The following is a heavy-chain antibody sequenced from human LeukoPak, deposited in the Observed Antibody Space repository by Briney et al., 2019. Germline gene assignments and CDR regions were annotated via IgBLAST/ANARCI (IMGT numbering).Heavy chain of an antibody. Sequence: GESLKISCKASGYSFTIYWIAWVRQMPGKGLEWMGIIHPGDSGTRYSPSFQGRVTISADKSISTAYLQWSSLKASDTAIYYCARLTGGQLLRGDWFNPWGQGTLVPVSS. D-gene: IGHD3-10*01. V-gene: IGHV5-51*01. J-gene: IGHJ5*02. CDR2: IHPGDSGT. CDR3: ARLTGGQLLRGDWFNP. CDR1: GYSFTIYW.